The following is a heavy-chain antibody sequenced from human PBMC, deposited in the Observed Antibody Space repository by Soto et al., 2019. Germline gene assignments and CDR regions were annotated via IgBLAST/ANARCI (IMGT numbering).Heavy chain of an antibody. Sequence: EVQLLESGGGLVQPGGSLRLSCAASGFTFTSYAMGWVRQAPGKGLEWVSTITGSGGTTYYADSVKGRFTVSRDNSKNTVFLQMNSLGAEDTALYFCAKGATSGSQDWFDPWGQGTLVTVSS. CDR3: AKGATSGSQDWFDP. D-gene: IGHD6-13*01. CDR2: ITGSGGTT. J-gene: IGHJ5*02. CDR1: GFTFTSYA. V-gene: IGHV3-23*01.